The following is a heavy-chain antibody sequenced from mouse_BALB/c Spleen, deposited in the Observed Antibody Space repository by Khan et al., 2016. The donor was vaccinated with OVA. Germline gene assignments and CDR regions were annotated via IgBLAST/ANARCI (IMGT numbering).Heavy chain of an antibody. J-gene: IGHJ4*01. Sequence: LVKPGASVKLSCKASGYTFTSYWINWIKERPGQGLEWIGHIAPGSGSSYYREVFKGKATLTVDRDSTTASIQFSSLSSEDSAVYFCARSNYYGRSLYAMDYWGQGTLVTVSS. V-gene: IGHV1S41*01. D-gene: IGHD1-1*01. CDR1: GYTFTSYW. CDR2: IAPGSGSS. CDR3: ARSNYYGRSLYAMDY.